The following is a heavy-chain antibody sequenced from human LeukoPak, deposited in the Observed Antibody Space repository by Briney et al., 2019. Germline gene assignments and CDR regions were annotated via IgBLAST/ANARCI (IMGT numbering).Heavy chain of an antibody. J-gene: IGHJ3*02. CDR1: GYTFTSYG. CDR2: ISAYNGNT. V-gene: IGHV1-18*01. CDR3: ARDPFVARMRYAFDI. Sequence: ASVKVSCKASGYTFTSYGISWVRQAPGQGLEWMGWISAYNGNTNYAQKLQGRVTMTTDTSTSTAYMELRSPRSDDTAVYYCARDPFVARMRYAFDIWGQGTMVTVSS. D-gene: IGHD5-12*01.